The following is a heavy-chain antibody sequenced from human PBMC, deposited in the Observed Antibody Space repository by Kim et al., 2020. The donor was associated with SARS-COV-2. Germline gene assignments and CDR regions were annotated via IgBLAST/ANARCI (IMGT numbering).Heavy chain of an antibody. CDR3: ARDSGYSYGSHYDSSGSLTPYYYYGMDV. CDR1: GYTFTSYA. V-gene: IGHV7-4-1*02. J-gene: IGHJ6*02. D-gene: IGHD3-22*01. CDR2: INTNTGNP. Sequence: ASVKVSCKASGYTFTSYAMNWVRQAPGQGLEWMGWINTNTGNPTYAQGFTGRFVFSLDTSVSTAYLQISSLKAEDTAVYYCARDSGYSYGSHYDSSGSLTPYYYYGMDVWGQGTTVTVSS.